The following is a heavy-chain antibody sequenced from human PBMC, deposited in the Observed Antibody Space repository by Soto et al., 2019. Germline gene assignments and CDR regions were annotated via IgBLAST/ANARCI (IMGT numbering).Heavy chain of an antibody. V-gene: IGHV3-15*07. Sequence: SVSNAWMNWVRQAPGKGLEWVGRIKSKTDGGTTDYAAPVKGRFTISRDDSKNTLYLQMNSLKTEDTDVYYCTTDDYGDYSAFDIWGQGTMVTVSS. D-gene: IGHD4-17*01. CDR3: TTDDYGDYSAFDI. CDR2: IKSKTDGGTT. CDR1: SVSNAW. J-gene: IGHJ3*02.